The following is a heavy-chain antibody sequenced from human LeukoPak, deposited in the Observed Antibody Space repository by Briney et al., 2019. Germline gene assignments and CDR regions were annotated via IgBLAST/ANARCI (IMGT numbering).Heavy chain of an antibody. CDR1: GYTFTSSG. CDR2: ISAYNGNT. V-gene: IGHV1-18*01. CDR3: ARGDLRYFDWLPIDY. J-gene: IGHJ4*02. D-gene: IGHD3-9*01. Sequence: GASVKVSCKASGYTFTSSGISWVRQAPGQGLEWMGWISAYNGNTNYAQKLQGRVTMTTDTSTSTAYMELRSLRSDDTAVYYCARGDLRYFDWLPIDYWGQGTLVTVSS.